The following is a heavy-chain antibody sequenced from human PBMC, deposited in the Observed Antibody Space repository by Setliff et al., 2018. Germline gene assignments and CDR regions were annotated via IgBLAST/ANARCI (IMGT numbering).Heavy chain of an antibody. D-gene: IGHD2-15*01. Sequence: SETLSLTCTVSGGSVSNSGFFWGWLRQAPGKGLEWIGNIYDSGSSNYNASLKSRLIITRDTSKNQISLKLTSVTAADTAVYYCGRGFSRIEGWGNWFDPWGQGILVTVSS. V-gene: IGHV4-39*01. CDR3: GRGFSRIEGWGNWFDP. J-gene: IGHJ5*02. CDR1: GGSVSNSGFF. CDR2: IYDSGSS.